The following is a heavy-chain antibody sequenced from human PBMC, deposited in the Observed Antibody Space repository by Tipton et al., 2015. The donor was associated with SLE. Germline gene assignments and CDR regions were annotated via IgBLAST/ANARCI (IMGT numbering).Heavy chain of an antibody. D-gene: IGHD3-10*01. J-gene: IGHJ4*02. CDR1: GGSITSHY. V-gene: IGHV4-59*11. CDR2: IYYSGST. Sequence: GLVKPSETLSLTCIVSGGSITSHYWSWIRQPPGKEQEWIGYIYYSGSTKYNPSLMSRVTISADTSKNQFSLKLNSVTAADTAVYYCARHYGSGTYPLDYWDQGTLVTVSS. CDR3: ARHYGSGTYPLDY.